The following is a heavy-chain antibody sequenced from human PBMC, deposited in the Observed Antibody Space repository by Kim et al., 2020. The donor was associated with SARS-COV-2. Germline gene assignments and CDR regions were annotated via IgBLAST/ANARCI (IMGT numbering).Heavy chain of an antibody. CDR1: GGTFSSYA. CDR3: ARGTDTAMPHYYYGMDV. J-gene: IGHJ6*02. D-gene: IGHD5-18*01. V-gene: IGHV1-69*13. Sequence: SVKVSCKASGGTFSSYAISWVRQAPGQGLEWMGGIIPIFGTANYAQKFQGRVTITADESTSTAYMELSSLRSEDTAVYYCARGTDTAMPHYYYGMDVWGQGTTVTVSS. CDR2: IIPIFGTA.